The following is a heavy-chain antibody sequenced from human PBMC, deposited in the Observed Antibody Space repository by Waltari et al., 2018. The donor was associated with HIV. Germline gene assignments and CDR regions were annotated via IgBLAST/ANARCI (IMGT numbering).Heavy chain of an antibody. CDR2: INPISGAT. D-gene: IGHD2-2*01. J-gene: IGHJ5*02. CDR1: GYTFTGHY. V-gene: IGHV1-2*02. CDR3: TRESGYQLVRWLDP. Sequence: QVHLVQSGAEVKKPGASLKVSCKASGYTFTGHYVHWLRQAPGQGLEWMGWINPISGATNYAQTFQGRVTMTRDASINTVYMEVKSLRYDDTAMYYCTRESGYQLVRWLDPWGQGTRVTASS.